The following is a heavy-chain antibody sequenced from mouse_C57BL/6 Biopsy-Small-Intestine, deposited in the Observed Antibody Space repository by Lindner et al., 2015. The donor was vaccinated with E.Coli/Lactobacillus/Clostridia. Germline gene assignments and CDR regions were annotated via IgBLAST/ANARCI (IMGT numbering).Heavy chain of an antibody. V-gene: IGHV1S61*01. CDR3: ARGFWSGYYLDSDAFDI. CDR1: GXTFTSYG. Sequence: SVKVSCKASGXTFTSYGISWVRQAPGQGLEWMGWISAYNGKTNYAQKLQGRVTMTTDTSTSTAYMELRSLRSDDTAVYYCARGFWSGYYLDSDAFDIWGQGTMVTVSS. D-gene: IGHD1-1*01. CDR2: ISAYNGKT. J-gene: IGHJ3*01.